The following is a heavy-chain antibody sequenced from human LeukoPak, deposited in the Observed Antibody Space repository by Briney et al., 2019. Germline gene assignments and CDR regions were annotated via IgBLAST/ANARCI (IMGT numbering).Heavy chain of an antibody. Sequence: SETLSLTCAVSGGSISSSNWWSWVRQPPGKGLEWIGEIYHSGSTNYTPSLKSRVTISVDKAKNQFSLKLSSVTAADTAVYYCARSYSSSWYRIVLDYWGQGTLVTVSS. CDR3: ARSYSSSWYRIVLDY. V-gene: IGHV4-4*02. D-gene: IGHD6-13*01. J-gene: IGHJ4*02. CDR1: GGSISSSNW. CDR2: IYHSGST.